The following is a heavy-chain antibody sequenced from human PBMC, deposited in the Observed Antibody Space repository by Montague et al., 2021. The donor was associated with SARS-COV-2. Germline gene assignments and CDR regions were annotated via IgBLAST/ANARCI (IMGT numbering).Heavy chain of an antibody. Sequence: SVKVSCKVSGYTLTELSMHWVRQAPGKGLEWMGGFDPEDGETIYAQKFQGRVTMTEDTSTDTAYMELSSLRSEDTAVYYCATTTAMVLGDRFDPWGQGTLVTVSS. CDR1: GYTLTELS. CDR3: ATTTAMVLGDRFDP. J-gene: IGHJ5*02. D-gene: IGHD5-18*01. CDR2: FDPEDGET. V-gene: IGHV1-24*01.